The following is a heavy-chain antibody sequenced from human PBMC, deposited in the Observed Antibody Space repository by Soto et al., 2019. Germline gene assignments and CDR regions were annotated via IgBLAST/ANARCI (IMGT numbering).Heavy chain of an antibody. D-gene: IGHD3-10*01. Sequence: GGSLRLSCAASGFTVSSNYMSWVRQAPGKGLEWVSVIYSGGSTYYADSVKGRFTISRDNSKNTLYLQMNSLRAEDTAVYYCARDPASGNFVAFDIWGKGTMVTVAS. CDR3: ARDPASGNFVAFDI. J-gene: IGHJ3*02. V-gene: IGHV3-66*01. CDR2: IYSGGST. CDR1: GFTVSSNY.